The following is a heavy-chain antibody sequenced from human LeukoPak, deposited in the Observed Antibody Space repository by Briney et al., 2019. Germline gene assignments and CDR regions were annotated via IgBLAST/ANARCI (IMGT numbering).Heavy chain of an antibody. CDR3: ARETDPPAYDSWSGYWSY. J-gene: IGHJ4*02. V-gene: IGHV1-18*01. CDR2: ISAYNGNT. Sequence: GASVKVSCKASGYTFTSYGISWVRQAPGQGLEWMGWISAYNGNTNYAQKLQGRVTMTTDTSTSTAYMELRSLRSDDTAVYYCARETDPPAYDSWSGYWSYWGQGTLVTVSS. CDR1: GYTFTSYG. D-gene: IGHD3-3*01.